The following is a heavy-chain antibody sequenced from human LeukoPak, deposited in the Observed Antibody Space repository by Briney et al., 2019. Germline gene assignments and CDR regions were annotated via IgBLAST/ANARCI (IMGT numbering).Heavy chain of an antibody. CDR1: GFTFSSHG. V-gene: IGHV3-30*18. D-gene: IGHD6-13*01. Sequence: PGGSLRLSCAASGFTFSSHGMHWVRQAPGKGLEWVAVISYDGSSIFYTGSVKGRFSISRDNSRNTLYLQMNSLRAEDTAVYYCAKDLGSSWPRGGYFDYWGQGTLVTVSS. CDR2: ISYDGSSI. J-gene: IGHJ4*02. CDR3: AKDLGSSWPRGGYFDY.